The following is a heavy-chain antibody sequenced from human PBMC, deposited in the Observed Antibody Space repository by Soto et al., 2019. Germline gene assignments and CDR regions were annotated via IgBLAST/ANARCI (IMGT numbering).Heavy chain of an antibody. D-gene: IGHD3-22*01. CDR2: LNPSGGST. V-gene: IGHV1-46*01. CDR3: ARVGYYDSSGYYIFDY. CDR1: GYTFTSYY. J-gene: IGHJ4*02. Sequence: ASVKVSCKASGYTFTSYYMHWVGQAPGQGLEGMGILNPSGGSTSYAQKFQGRVTMTRDTSTSTVYMELSSLRSEDTAVYYCARVGYYDSSGYYIFDYWGQGTLVTVSS.